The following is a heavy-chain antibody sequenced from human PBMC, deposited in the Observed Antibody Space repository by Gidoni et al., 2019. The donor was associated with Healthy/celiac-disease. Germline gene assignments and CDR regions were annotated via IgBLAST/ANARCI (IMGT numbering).Heavy chain of an antibody. CDR3: ARAGGYLFRPTSWFDP. CDR2: IYYSGST. V-gene: IGHV4-59*01. CDR1: GGCIRSYY. Sequence: QVQLQESGPGLVKTWETLSLTCTVSGGCIRSYYWGWIRQPPGKGLEWIGYIYYSGSTNYNPSLKSRVTISVDTSKNQFSLKLSSVTAADTAVYYCARAGGYLFRPTSWFDPWGQGTLVTVSS. J-gene: IGHJ5*02. D-gene: IGHD3-10*01.